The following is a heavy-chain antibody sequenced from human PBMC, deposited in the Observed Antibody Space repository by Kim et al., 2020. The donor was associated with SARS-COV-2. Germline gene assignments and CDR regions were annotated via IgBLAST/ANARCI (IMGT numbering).Heavy chain of an antibody. CDR2: IIPIFRSP. Sequence: SVKVSCKASGGTFRSTPIGWVRQAPGQGLEWMGGIIPIFRSPNYAPKFQGRLTITADESTNTVYMELSSLTSDDTATYYCAREKRGGIETRLWYYWGQGTLVTVSS. J-gene: IGHJ4*02. CDR3: AREKRGGIETRLWYY. V-gene: IGHV1-69*13. D-gene: IGHD6-13*01. CDR1: GGTFRSTP.